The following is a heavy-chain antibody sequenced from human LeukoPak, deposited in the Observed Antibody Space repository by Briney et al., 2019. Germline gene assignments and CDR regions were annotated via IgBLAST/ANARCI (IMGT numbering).Heavy chain of an antibody. CDR1: GFTFSSDW. CDR3: ARYNYYGSSGHLY. D-gene: IGHD3-22*01. J-gene: IGHJ4*02. CDR2: INPDGSDK. V-gene: IGHV3-7*01. Sequence: PGGSLRLSCAASGFTFSSDWMTWVRQAPGKGLEWVANINPDGSDKKYVDSVEGRFSISRDNAKNSLFLQMDSLRAEDTAVYYCARYNYYGSSGHLYWGQGTLVTVSS.